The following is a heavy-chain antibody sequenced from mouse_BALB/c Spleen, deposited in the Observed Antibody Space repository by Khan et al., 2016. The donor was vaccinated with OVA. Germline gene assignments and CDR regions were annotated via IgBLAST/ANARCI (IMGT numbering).Heavy chain of an antibody. Sequence: QVQLQQSGPELVKPGALVKISCKASGYTFTAYDINWVKQRPGQGLEWIGRIYPGVGSTKYNENFKGKATMTADASSTTAHLQISSLTSEESAFSFCAREGLRGGAMDYWGQGTSVTVSS. V-gene: IGHV1S56*01. CDR3: AREGLRGGAMDY. D-gene: IGHD2-4*01. J-gene: IGHJ4*01. CDR1: GYTFTAYD. CDR2: IYPGVGST.